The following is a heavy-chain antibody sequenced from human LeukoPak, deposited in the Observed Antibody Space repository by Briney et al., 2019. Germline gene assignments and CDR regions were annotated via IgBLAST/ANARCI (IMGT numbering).Heavy chain of an antibody. CDR3: AKNGRAYCGGDCVS. V-gene: IGHV3-23*01. CDR1: GFTFSSYG. Sequence: GGSLRLSCAAPGFTFSSYGMSWVRQAPGKGLEWVSAISGSGGSTYYADSVKGRFTISRDNSKNTLYLQMNSLRAEDTAVYYCAKNGRAYCGGDCVSWGQGTLVTVSS. D-gene: IGHD2-21*02. J-gene: IGHJ4*02. CDR2: ISGSGGST.